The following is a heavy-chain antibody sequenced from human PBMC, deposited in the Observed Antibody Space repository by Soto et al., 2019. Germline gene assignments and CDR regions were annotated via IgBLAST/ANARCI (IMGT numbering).Heavy chain of an antibody. CDR1: GGSISSGGYY. J-gene: IGHJ4*02. D-gene: IGHD6-13*01. V-gene: IGHV4-31*03. CDR3: ARDKGAAGSFDY. CDR2: IYYSGST. Sequence: SETLSLTCTVSGGSISSGGYYWSWIRQHPGKGLEWIGYIYYSGSTYYNPSLKSRVTISVDTSKNQFSLKLSSVTAADTAVYYCARDKGAAGSFDYWGQGTLVTVSS.